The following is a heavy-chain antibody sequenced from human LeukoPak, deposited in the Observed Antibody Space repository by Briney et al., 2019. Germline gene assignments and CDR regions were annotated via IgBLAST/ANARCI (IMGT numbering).Heavy chain of an antibody. CDR2: INPSGGST. Sequence: ASVKVSCKASGYTFTSYPIHWVRQAPGQGVEWMGIINPSGGSTNYAQKFQGRVTMTRDTSTSTVYMELSSLRSEDTAVYYCARLGYCSSTSCQWGQGTLVTVSS. V-gene: IGHV1-46*01. D-gene: IGHD2-2*01. CDR1: GYTFTSYP. J-gene: IGHJ4*02. CDR3: ARLGYCSSTSCQ.